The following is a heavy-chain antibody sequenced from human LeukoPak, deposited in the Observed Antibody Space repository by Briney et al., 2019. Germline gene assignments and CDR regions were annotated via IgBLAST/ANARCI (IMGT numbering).Heavy chain of an antibody. CDR2: IRKKDYGETT. CDR3: TRVGIAARPYY. D-gene: IGHD6-6*01. J-gene: IGHJ4*02. V-gene: IGHV3-49*03. CDR1: GFTFGADA. Sequence: GGSLRLSCTASGFTFGADAWSWFRQAPGKGLEWISFIRKKDYGETTDYAASVKGRFTISRDDSKSIAYLQMHSLQTEDTDMYYCTRVGIAARPYYWGQGTLVTVSS.